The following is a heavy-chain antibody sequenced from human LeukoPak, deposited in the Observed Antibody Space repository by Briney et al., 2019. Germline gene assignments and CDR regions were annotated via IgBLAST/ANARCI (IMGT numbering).Heavy chain of an antibody. D-gene: IGHD1-7*01. Sequence: ASVKVSCKVSGYTLTELSMHWVRQAPGKGLEWMGGFDPEDGETIYAQKFQGRVTMTEDTSTDTAYMELSSLRSEDTAVYYCATDRTGTTLQIFDYWGQGTLVTVSS. CDR2: FDPEDGET. CDR3: ATDRTGTTLQIFDY. J-gene: IGHJ4*02. V-gene: IGHV1-24*01. CDR1: GYTLTELS.